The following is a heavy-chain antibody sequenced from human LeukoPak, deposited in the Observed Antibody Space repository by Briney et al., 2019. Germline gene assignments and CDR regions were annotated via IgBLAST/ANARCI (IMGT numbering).Heavy chain of an antibody. D-gene: IGHD3-3*01. V-gene: IGHV3-23*01. CDR3: AKDPTIFGVGYYYGMDV. Sequence: PGGSLRLSCAASGFTFSSYAMSWVRQARGKGLEWVSAISGSGGSTYYADSVKGRFTISRDNSKNTLYLQMNSLRAEDTAVYYCAKDPTIFGVGYYYGMDVWGQGTTVTVSS. J-gene: IGHJ6*02. CDR1: GFTFSSYA. CDR2: ISGSGGST.